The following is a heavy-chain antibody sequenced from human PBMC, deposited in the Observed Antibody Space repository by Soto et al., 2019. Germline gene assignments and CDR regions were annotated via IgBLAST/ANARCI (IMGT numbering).Heavy chain of an antibody. J-gene: IGHJ4*02. CDR3: ARDEDRRITLFGVSVDY. V-gene: IGHV3-33*01. CDR2: IWYDGSNK. CDR1: GFTFSSYG. Sequence: QVQLVESGGGVVQPGRSLRLSCAASGFTFSSYGMHWVRQAPGKGLEWVAVIWYDGSNKYYADSVKGRFTISRDNSKNTLYLQMTSLRAEDTAVYYCARDEDRRITLFGVSVDYWGQGTLVTVSS. D-gene: IGHD3-3*01.